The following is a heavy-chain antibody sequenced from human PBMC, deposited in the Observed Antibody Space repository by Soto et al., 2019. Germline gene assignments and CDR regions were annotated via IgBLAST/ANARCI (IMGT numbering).Heavy chain of an antibody. CDR1: GYSFTVYW. CDR3: ARHDLSFNGGFYGGMDV. Sequence: GESLKISCKASGYSFTVYWIGWVRQQPGKGLEWMGIIYPSDSDTRYGPSFEGQVTIAADKSTRIVFLQWSSLKASDSAIYFCARHDLSFNGGFYGGMDVWGQGTTVTVSS. J-gene: IGHJ6*02. V-gene: IGHV5-51*01. D-gene: IGHD4-17*01. CDR2: IYPSDSDT.